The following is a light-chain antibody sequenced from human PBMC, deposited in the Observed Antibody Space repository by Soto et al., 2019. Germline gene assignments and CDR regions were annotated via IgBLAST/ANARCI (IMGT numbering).Light chain of an antibody. CDR2: GAS. J-gene: IGKJ2*01. CDR1: QSVGGDY. Sequence: EIVLTQSPGTLSLSPGERATLSCRASQSVGGDYLAWYRQRPGQAPRLLIYGASSRATGIPDRCSGSGSVTDFTLTISSLESEDFGVYYCQQYGTSPQTFGQGTRLEIK. CDR3: QQYGTSPQT. V-gene: IGKV3-20*01.